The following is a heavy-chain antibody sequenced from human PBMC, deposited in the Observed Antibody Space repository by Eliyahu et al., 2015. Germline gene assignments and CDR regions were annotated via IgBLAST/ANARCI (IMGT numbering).Heavy chain of an antibody. V-gene: IGHV3-66*01. CDR3: ARDRMVSSWYDPNYYYGMDV. CDR1: GFTVSSNY. D-gene: IGHD6-13*01. Sequence: EVQLVESGGGLVQPGGSLRXSCAASGFTVSSNYMSWVRQAPGKGLEWVSVIYSGGSTYYADSVKGRFTISRDNSKNTLYLQMNSLRAEDTAVYYCARDRMVSSWYDPNYYYGMDVWGQGTTVTVSS. J-gene: IGHJ6*02. CDR2: IYSGGST.